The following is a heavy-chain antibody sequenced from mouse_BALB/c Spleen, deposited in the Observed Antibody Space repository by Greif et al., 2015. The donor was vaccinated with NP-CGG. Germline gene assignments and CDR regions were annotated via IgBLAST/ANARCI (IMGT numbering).Heavy chain of an antibody. Sequence: EVKLMESGGGLVKPGGSLKLSCAASEFTFSDYYMYWVRQTPEKRLEWVATISGGGSYTYYPDSVKGRFTISRDNAKNNLYLQMSSLKSEDTAMYYCAREGGNYEGDAMDYWGQGTSVTVSS. CDR3: AREGGNYEGDAMDY. V-gene: IGHV5-4*02. CDR1: EFTFSDYY. J-gene: IGHJ4*01. D-gene: IGHD2-1*01. CDR2: ISGGGSYT.